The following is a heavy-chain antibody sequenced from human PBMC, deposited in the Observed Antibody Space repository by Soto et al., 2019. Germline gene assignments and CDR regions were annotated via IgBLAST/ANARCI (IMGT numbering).Heavy chain of an antibody. CDR3: ASESGSGSFSQNYYYYYMDV. Sequence: GASVKVSCKASGYTFTSYDINWVRQATGQGLEWMGWMNPNSGNTGYAQKFQGRVTMTRNTSISTAYMELSSLRSEDTAVYYCASESGSGSFSQNYYYYYMDVWGKGTTVTV. D-gene: IGHD3-10*01. CDR2: MNPNSGNT. CDR1: GYTFTSYD. J-gene: IGHJ6*03. V-gene: IGHV1-8*01.